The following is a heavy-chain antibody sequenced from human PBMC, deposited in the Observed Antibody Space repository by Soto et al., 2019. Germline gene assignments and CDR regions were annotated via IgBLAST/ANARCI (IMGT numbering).Heavy chain of an antibody. Sequence: SVKVSCKASGGTFSSYTISWVRQAPGQGLEWMGRIIPILGIANYAQKFQGRVTITADKSTSTAYMELSSLRSEDTAVYYCARDRGDLGRFDAFDIWGQGTMVTVS. CDR1: GGTFSSYT. V-gene: IGHV1-69*04. CDR2: IIPILGIA. CDR3: ARDRGDLGRFDAFDI. D-gene: IGHD3-10*01. J-gene: IGHJ3*02.